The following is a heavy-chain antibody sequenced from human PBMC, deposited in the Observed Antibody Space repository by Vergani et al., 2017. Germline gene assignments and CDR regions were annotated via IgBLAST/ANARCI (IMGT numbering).Heavy chain of an antibody. D-gene: IGHD6-19*01. Sequence: QVQLQESGPGLVKPSETLSLTCTVSGGSISSYYWSWIRQPPGKGLEWIGYIYYSGSTNYNPSLKSRVTISVDTSKNQFSLKLSSVTAADTAVYYCARAQWLVSGPWYFQHWGQGTLVTVSS. CDR1: GGSISSYY. V-gene: IGHV4-59*01. J-gene: IGHJ1*01. CDR2: IYYSGST. CDR3: ARAQWLVSGPWYFQH.